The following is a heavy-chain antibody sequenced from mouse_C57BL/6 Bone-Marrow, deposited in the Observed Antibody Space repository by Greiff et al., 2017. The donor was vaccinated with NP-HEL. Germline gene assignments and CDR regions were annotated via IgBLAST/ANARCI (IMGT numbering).Heavy chain of an antibody. D-gene: IGHD2-3*01. V-gene: IGHV1-53*01. Sequence: VQLQQPGTELVKPGASVKLSCKASGYTFTSYWMHWVKQRPGQGLEWIGNINPSNGGTNYNEKFKSKATLTVDKSSSTAYMQLSSLTSEDSAVYYWARLGGRLLEYFDVWGTGTTVTVSS. CDR3: ARLGGRLLEYFDV. CDR1: GYTFTSYW. J-gene: IGHJ1*03. CDR2: INPSNGGT.